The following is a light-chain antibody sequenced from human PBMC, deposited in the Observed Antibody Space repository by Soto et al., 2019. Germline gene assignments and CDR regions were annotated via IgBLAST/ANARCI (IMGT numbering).Light chain of an antibody. J-gene: IGLJ1*01. CDR1: SSDVGAYNY. CDR3: YSCSRSSGTRYV. Sequence: QPVLTQPASVSGSPGQSITISCTGTSSDVGAYNYVSWYQQHPGQAPKLMIYDVSNRPSGVSDRFSGSKSGNTASLTISGLQAEDEADYYCYSCSRSSGTRYVFGSGTELTVL. CDR2: DVS. V-gene: IGLV2-14*03.